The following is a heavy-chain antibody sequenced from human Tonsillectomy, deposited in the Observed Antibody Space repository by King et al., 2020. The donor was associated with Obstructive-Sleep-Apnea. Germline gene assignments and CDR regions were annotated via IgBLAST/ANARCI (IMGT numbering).Heavy chain of an antibody. D-gene: IGHD3-22*01. CDR3: ARARNYYDGEFDP. CDR1: GLTVRSNY. V-gene: IGHV3-66*01. CDR2: IYSGGNR. J-gene: IGHJ5*02. Sequence: EVQLVESGGGLVQPGGSLRLSCAASGLTVRSNYMSWVRQAPGKGLEWVSVIYSGGNRYYADSVKGRFTISRDNSKNTLYLQMNSLRAEDTAVYYCARARNYYDGEFDPWGQGTLVTVSS.